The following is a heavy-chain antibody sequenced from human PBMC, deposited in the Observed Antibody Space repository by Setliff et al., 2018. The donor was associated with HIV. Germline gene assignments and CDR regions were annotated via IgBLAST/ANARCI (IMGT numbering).Heavy chain of an antibody. J-gene: IGHJ4*02. CDR3: ARDSGQGDYGDYLMTDY. CDR2: IYHSGST. Sequence: SETLSLTCAVSGGSISSSNWWSWVRQPPGKGLEWIGEIYHSGSTNYNPSLKSRVTISVDKSKNQFSLKLSSVTAADTAVYYCARDSGQGDYGDYLMTDYWGQGTLVTVSS. V-gene: IGHV4-4*02. D-gene: IGHD4-17*01. CDR1: GGSISSSNW.